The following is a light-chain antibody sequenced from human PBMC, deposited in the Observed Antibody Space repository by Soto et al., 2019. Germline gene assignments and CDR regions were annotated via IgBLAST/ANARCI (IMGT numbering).Light chain of an antibody. CDR3: QQYYSYPWT. J-gene: IGKJ1*01. CDR1: QGISSY. Sequence: IRKTQSPSSLSASTGDRVTIPCRASQGISSYLAWYQQKPGKAPKLLIYAASTLQSGVPSRFSGSGSGTDFTLTISCLQSEDFATYYCQQYYSYPWTFGQGTKVDI. V-gene: IGKV1-8*01. CDR2: AAS.